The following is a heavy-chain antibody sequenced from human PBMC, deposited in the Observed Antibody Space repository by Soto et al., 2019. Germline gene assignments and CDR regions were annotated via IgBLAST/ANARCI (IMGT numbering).Heavy chain of an antibody. CDR2: ISYDGSNK. CDR1: GFTFSSYA. V-gene: IGHV3-30-3*01. CDR3: ARDLTEDSSGYHYFDY. Sequence: QVQLVESGGGVVQPGRSLRLSCAASGFTFSSYAMHWVRQAPGKGLEWVAVISYDGSNKYYADSVKGRFTISRDNSKNXLDLQMNSLRAEDTAVYYCARDLTEDSSGYHYFDYWGQGTLVTVSS. J-gene: IGHJ4*02. D-gene: IGHD3-22*01.